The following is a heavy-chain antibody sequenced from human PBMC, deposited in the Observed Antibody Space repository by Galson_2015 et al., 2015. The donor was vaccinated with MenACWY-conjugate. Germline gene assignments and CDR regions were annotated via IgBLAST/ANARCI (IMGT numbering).Heavy chain of an antibody. CDR2: IRSKANSYAT. V-gene: IGHV3-73*01. CDR1: GFTFSGSA. J-gene: IGHJ3*02. D-gene: IGHD6-6*01. CDR3: ARGPTGGSSSADAFDI. Sequence: SLRLCCAASGFTFSGSAMHWVRQASGKGLEWVGRIRSKANSYATAYAASVKGRFTISRDDSKNTAYLQMNSLRSEDTAVYYCARGPTGGSSSADAFDIWGQGTMVTVSS.